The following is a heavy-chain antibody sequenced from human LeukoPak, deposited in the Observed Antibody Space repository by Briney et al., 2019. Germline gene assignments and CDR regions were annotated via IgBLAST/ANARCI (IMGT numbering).Heavy chain of an antibody. CDR1: GGTFSSYA. Sequence: GASVKVSCKASGGTFSSYAISWVRQAPGQGLEWMGGIIPIFGTANYAQKFQGRVTITADKSTSTAYMELSSLRSEDTAVYYCHYGDLHRGGPFDYWGQGTLVTVSS. V-gene: IGHV1-69*06. CDR3: HYGDLHRGGPFDY. J-gene: IGHJ4*02. CDR2: IIPIFGTA. D-gene: IGHD4-17*01.